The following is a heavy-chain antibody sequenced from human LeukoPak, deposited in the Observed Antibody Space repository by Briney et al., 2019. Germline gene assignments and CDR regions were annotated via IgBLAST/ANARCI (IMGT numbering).Heavy chain of an antibody. CDR1: GGSISSYY. CDR2: IYYSGST. Sequence: PSGTLSLTCTVSGGSISSYYWGWIREPPGKGLEWIGYIYYSGSTNYNPSLKSRVTISVDTSKNQFSLKLSSVTAADTAVYYCARGTTVESWGQGTLVTVSS. D-gene: IGHD2/OR15-2a*01. J-gene: IGHJ4*02. V-gene: IGHV4-59*01. CDR3: ARGTTVES.